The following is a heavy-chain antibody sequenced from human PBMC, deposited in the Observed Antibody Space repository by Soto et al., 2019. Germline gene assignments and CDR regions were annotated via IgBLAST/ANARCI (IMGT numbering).Heavy chain of an antibody. V-gene: IGHV4-30-4*01. J-gene: IGHJ6*02. CDR3: AIQRIAAAGTDHYGMDV. CDR2: IYYSGST. D-gene: IGHD6-13*01. Sequence: QVQLQESGPGLVKPSQTLSLTCTVSGGSISSGDYYWSWIRQPPGKGLEWIGYIYYSGSTYYNPYLKSRVTISVDTSKNQFSLKLSSVTAADTAVYYCAIQRIAAAGTDHYGMDVWGQGTTVTVSS. CDR1: GGSISSGDYY.